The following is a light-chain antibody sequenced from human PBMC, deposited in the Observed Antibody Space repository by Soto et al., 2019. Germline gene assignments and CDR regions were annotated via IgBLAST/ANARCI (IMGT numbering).Light chain of an antibody. CDR1: SSDVGGYTY. CDR2: DVS. CDR3: CSSAGSYIYV. J-gene: IGLJ1*01. Sequence: QSALTQPRSVSGSPGQSVTISCTGTSSDVGGYTYVFWYQQHPGKAPKVMIYDVSKRPSGVPDRFSGSKSGNTASLTISGLQAEDEADYYCCSSAGSYIYVFGTGTKLTVL. V-gene: IGLV2-11*01.